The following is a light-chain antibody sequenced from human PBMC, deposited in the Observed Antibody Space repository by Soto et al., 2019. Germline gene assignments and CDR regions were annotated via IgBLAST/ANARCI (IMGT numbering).Light chain of an antibody. CDR1: SSDVGGYNC. CDR3: SSYAGSNIPVV. Sequence: QSVLTQPPSASGSPGQSVTISCTGTSSDVGGYNCVSWYQQHPGKAPKLMIYEVSKRPSGVPDRFSGSKSGNTASLTVSGLQAEYEADYYCSSYAGSNIPVVFGGGTKVTVL. J-gene: IGLJ2*01. V-gene: IGLV2-8*01. CDR2: EVS.